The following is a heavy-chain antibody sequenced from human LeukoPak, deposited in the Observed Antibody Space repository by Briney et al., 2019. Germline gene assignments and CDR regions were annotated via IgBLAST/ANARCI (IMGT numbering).Heavy chain of an antibody. D-gene: IGHD3-22*01. CDR1: GFTFSSYG. V-gene: IGHV3-30*03. J-gene: IGHJ4*02. CDR3: ARGLDYYYDSSGYYDY. Sequence: GGSLRLSCAASGFTFSSYGMHWVRQAPGKGLEWVAVISYDGSNKYYADSVKGRFTISRDNSKNTLYLQMNSLRAEDTAVYYCARGLDYYYDSSGYYDYWGQGTLVTVSS. CDR2: ISYDGSNK.